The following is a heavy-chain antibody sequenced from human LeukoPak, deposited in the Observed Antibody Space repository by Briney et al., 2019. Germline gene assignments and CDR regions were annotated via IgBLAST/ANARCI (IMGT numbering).Heavy chain of an antibody. J-gene: IGHJ4*02. CDR1: GFSFNNYG. CDR2: ISYDGRNK. Sequence: GRSLRLSCAASGFSFNNYGMHWVRQAPGKGLEWVATISYDGRNKHYADSVKGRFSISRDNSKSTLYLQMNSLRTEDTAVYYCAKVLLGEWLAFDYWGQGTLVTVSS. D-gene: IGHD6-19*01. V-gene: IGHV3-30*18. CDR3: AKVLLGEWLAFDY.